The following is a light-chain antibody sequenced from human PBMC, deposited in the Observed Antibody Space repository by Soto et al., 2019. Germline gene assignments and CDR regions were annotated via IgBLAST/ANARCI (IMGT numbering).Light chain of an antibody. J-gene: IGLJ3*02. CDR2: DVT. V-gene: IGLV2-11*01. Sequence: QSALTQPRSVSGSPGQSVTISCTGTSGDVGAYDRVSWYQHHPTTAPKLIIYDVTNRPSGVPYRFSGSKSGSTASLTISGLQAEDEADYYCRSHAGGSSWVFGGGTQLTVL. CDR1: SGDVGAYDR. CDR3: RSHAGGSSWV.